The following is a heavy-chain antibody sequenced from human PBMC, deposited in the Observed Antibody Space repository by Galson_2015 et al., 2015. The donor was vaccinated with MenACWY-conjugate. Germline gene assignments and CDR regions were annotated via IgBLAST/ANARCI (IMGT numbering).Heavy chain of an antibody. V-gene: IGHV1-18*01. CDR3: AITNIAVADDYYYYGMDV. CDR2: ISAYNDNT. J-gene: IGHJ6*02. CDR1: GYTFTSYG. Sequence: SVKVSCKASGYTFTSYGISWVRQAPGQGLEWMGWISAYNDNTNYVQNLQGRVTMTTDTSMSTAYMELRSLRSDDTAVYYCAITNIAVADDYYYYGMDVWGQGTTVTVSS. D-gene: IGHD6-19*01.